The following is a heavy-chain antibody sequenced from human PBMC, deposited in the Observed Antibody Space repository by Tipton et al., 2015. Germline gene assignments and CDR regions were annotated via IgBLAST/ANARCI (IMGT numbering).Heavy chain of an antibody. Sequence: TLSLTCTVSGNAISSYYWSWIRQPAGKGLEWIGRIYASGSTNYNPSLKSRVSMSVDTSKNQFSLKLSSVTAADTAVYYCARVPAVTTSLYFYLWGRGTLVTVSS. V-gene: IGHV4-4*07. D-gene: IGHD4-17*01. CDR3: ARVPAVTTSLYFYL. CDR1: GNAISSYY. CDR2: IYASGST. J-gene: IGHJ2*01.